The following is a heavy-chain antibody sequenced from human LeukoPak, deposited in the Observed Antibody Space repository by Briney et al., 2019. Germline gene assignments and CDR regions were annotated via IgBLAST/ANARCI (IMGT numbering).Heavy chain of an antibody. J-gene: IGHJ4*02. CDR3: ASPAVAGSSTFDY. CDR2: INPNSGGT. Sequence: ASVKVSCKASGYTFTGYYMHWVRQAPGQGLEWMGWINPNSGGTNYAQKFQGRVTMTRDTSISTAYMELSRLRSDDTAVYNCASPAVAGSSTFDYWGQGTLVTVSS. D-gene: IGHD6-19*01. V-gene: IGHV1-2*02. CDR1: GYTFTGYY.